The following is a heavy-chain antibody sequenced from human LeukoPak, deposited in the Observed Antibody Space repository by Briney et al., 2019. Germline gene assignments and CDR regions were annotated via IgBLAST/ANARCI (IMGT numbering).Heavy chain of an antibody. Sequence: SETLSLTCTVSGASFSSSTYYWGWIRQPPGKGLEWLGSIYYSGTTNYNPSLESRVSISVDTSKNQFSLKLTSVTAADTAVYFCARGYCSGGTCFSSFCDYWGQGTRVTVSS. CDR1: GASFSSSTYY. D-gene: IGHD2-15*01. J-gene: IGHJ4*02. CDR2: IYYSGTT. CDR3: ARGYCSGGTCFSSFCDY. V-gene: IGHV4-39*07.